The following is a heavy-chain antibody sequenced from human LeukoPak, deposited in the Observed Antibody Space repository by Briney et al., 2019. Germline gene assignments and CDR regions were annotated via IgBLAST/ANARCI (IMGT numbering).Heavy chain of an antibody. D-gene: IGHD4-17*01. V-gene: IGHV4-34*01. CDR2: INHSGST. CDR3: AGGRGTTVRPWGVFEY. Sequence: PSETLSLTCAVYGGSFSGYYWSWIRQPPGKGLEWIGEINHSGSTNYNPSLKSRGTISVDTSKNQFSLKLSSVTAADTAVYYCAGGRGTTVRPWGVFEYWGQGTLVTVSS. CDR1: GGSFSGYY. J-gene: IGHJ4*02.